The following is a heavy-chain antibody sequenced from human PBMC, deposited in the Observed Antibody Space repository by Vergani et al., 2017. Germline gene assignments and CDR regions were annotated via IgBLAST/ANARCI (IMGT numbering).Heavy chain of an antibody. CDR1: GGSITYGAFY. V-gene: IGHV4-39*01. J-gene: IGHJ5*02. CDR3: ARCFRDEGMIYGGTVENWFDP. CDR2: IYYSENK. Sequence: QLQLQESGPGLVKPSETLSLTCTVSGGSITYGAFYWGWIRQSPGKGLEWIGSIYYSENKFYNPSLESRVTLSIDTTKNQFSLKVKSVTAADTAVYYCARCFRDEGMIYGGTVENWFDPWLQGTLVTVSS. D-gene: IGHD3-22*01.